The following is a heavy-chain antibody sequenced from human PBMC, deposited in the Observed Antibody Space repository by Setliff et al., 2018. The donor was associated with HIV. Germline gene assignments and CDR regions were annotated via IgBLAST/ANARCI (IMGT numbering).Heavy chain of an antibody. Sequence: SETLSLTCTFSGVTSGDYYWTWIRQHPVKGLEWIGYIYSSGTKYYNPSLKSRLAISLDTSKNQFSLNLKSVTAADAAVYYCARGFCSGGFCHPNFYHYMDIWGKGTTVTVSS. J-gene: IGHJ6*03. V-gene: IGHV4-31*03. D-gene: IGHD2-15*01. CDR1: GVTSGDYY. CDR3: ARGFCSGGFCHPNFYHYMDI. CDR2: IYSSGTK.